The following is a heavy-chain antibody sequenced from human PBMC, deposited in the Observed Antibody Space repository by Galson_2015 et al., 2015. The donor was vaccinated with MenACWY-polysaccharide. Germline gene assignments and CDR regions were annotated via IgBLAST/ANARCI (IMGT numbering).Heavy chain of an antibody. CDR2: IQPNRGDT. Sequence: SVKVSCKASGYTFSSYHIHWVRQAPGQGLEWMGSIQPNRGDTNFAQNFQGRVTMTRDTAVSTVYMELNSLRSDDTAVYYCGRKGYGSGSGRFWGQGTLVTVSS. CDR3: GRKGYGSGSGRF. CDR1: GYTFSSYH. J-gene: IGHJ4*02. D-gene: IGHD3-10*01. V-gene: IGHV1-2*02.